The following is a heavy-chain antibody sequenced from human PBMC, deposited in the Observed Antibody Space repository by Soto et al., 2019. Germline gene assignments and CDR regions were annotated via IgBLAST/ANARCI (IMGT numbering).Heavy chain of an antibody. J-gene: IGHJ6*02. CDR3: ARDGERDTGLNFYYYLHGMDA. D-gene: IGHD1-1*01. CDR2: ISPYIGTT. Sequence: GASVKVSCKASGYTFTTYGISWVRQAPGQGLEWMGWISPYIGTTKYAEKFQGEMTMTTDTATSTAYMDLRSLRSDDTAVYYCARDGERDTGLNFYYYLHGMDAWGQGTRVTVSS. V-gene: IGHV1-18*04. CDR1: GYTFTTYG.